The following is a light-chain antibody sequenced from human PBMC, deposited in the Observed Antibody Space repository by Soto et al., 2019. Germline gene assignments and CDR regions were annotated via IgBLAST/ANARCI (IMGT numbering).Light chain of an antibody. CDR1: QGIRNY. CDR3: QQVKNYPIT. J-gene: IGKJ5*01. V-gene: IGKV1-9*01. CDR2: IAS. Sequence: DLQLTQSPSFLSASVGDSVTIXXRASQGIRNYLAWYQQKPGRAPKVXIYIASTLQTGVPSRFTGSQAGTEFTLTITSLQPEDFATYYCQQVKNYPITFGQGTRLEIK.